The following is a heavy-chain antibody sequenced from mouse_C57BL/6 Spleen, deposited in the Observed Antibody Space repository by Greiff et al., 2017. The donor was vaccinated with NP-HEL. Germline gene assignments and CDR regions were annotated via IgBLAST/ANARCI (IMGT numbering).Heavy chain of an antibody. D-gene: IGHD1-1*01. V-gene: IGHV3-8*01. CDR2: ISYSGST. CDR1: GYSITSDY. J-gene: IGHJ4*01. CDR3: ARTHYYGSSYVYAMDY. Sequence: EVQLQQSGPGLAKPSQTLSLTCSVTGYSITSDYWNWIRKFPGNKLEYMGYISYSGSTYYNPSLKSRISITRDTSKNQYYLQLNSVTTEDTATYYCARTHYYGSSYVYAMDYWGQGTSVTVSS.